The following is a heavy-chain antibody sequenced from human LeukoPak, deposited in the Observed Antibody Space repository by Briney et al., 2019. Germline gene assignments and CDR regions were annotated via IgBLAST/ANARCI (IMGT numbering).Heavy chain of an antibody. CDR3: ARGGGPPSYFDY. CDR2: IYYSGIT. D-gene: IGHD3-16*01. Sequence: PSETLSLTCTVSGGSISSYYWSWIRQPPGKALEWIGYIYYSGITNYNPSLKSRVTISLDTSRNQFSLELSSVTAADTAVYYCARGGGPPSYFDYWGQGTLVTGSS. CDR1: GGSISSYY. V-gene: IGHV4-59*01. J-gene: IGHJ4*02.